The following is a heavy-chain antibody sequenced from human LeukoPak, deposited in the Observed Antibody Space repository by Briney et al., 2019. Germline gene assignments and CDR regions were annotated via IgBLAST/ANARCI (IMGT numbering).Heavy chain of an antibody. J-gene: IGHJ4*02. CDR3: ARDQEAGVTEYYFDY. V-gene: IGHV1-2*02. CDR1: GYTFTGYY. Sequence: GASVKVSCKASGYTFTGYYMHWVRQAPGQGLEWMGWINPNSGGTNYALKFQGRVTMTRDTSISTAYMELSRLRSDDTAVYYCARDQEAGVTEYYFDYWGQGTLVTVSS. D-gene: IGHD1-14*01. CDR2: INPNSGGT.